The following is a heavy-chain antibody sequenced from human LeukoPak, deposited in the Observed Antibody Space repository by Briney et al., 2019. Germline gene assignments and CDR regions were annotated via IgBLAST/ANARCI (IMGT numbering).Heavy chain of an antibody. V-gene: IGHV3-30*02. Sequence: GGSLRLSCAASGLSFSTYAMSWARQAPGKGLEWVAFIRYDGSNKYYADSVKGRFTISRDNSKNTLYLQMNSLRAEDTAVYYCAKSMGIAVAVDLDYWGQGTLVTVSS. CDR3: AKSMGIAVAVDLDY. CDR1: GLSFSTYA. CDR2: IRYDGSNK. J-gene: IGHJ4*02. D-gene: IGHD6-19*01.